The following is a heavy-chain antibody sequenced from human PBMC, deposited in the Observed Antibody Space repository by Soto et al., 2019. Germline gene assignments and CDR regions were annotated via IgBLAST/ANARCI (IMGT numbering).Heavy chain of an antibody. D-gene: IGHD2-2*01. J-gene: IGHJ4*02. CDR3: ARNPHCFTSGCYYTDY. V-gene: IGHV3-66*01. CDR2: IYASGTT. Sequence: EVQLVESGGGLVQPGESLRLSCAASEFSVSSNCMSWVRQAPGKGLEWVSVIYASGTTYYADSVRGRFTISRDTSKNTLYLQMNSLRAEDTAVYYCARNPHCFTSGCYYTDYGGQGTLVTVSS. CDR1: EFSVSSNC.